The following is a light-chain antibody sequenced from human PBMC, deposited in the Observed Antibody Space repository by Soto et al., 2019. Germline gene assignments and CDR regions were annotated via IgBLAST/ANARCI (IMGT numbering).Light chain of an antibody. J-gene: IGKJ4*01. CDR3: QQYYSIPLT. CDR1: QSVSSSY. Sequence: EIVLTQSPGTLSLSPGERATLSCRASQSVSSSYLAWYQQKPGQAPRLLIYGASSRATGIPDRFSGSGSGTDFTLTISRLEPEDVAVYYCQQYYSIPLTYGGGTKVEIK. V-gene: IGKV3-20*01. CDR2: GAS.